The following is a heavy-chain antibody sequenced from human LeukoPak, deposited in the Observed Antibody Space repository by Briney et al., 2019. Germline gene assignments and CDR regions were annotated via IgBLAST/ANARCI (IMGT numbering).Heavy chain of an antibody. CDR3: AAQRSYYDFWSGSHDAFDI. J-gene: IGHJ3*02. CDR1: GFTFSSYE. CDR2: ISSSGSTI. Sequence: GGSLRLSCAASGFTFSSYEMNWVRQAPGKGLEWVSYISSSGSTIYYADSVKGRFTISRDHAKNSLYLQMNSLRAEDTAVYYCAAQRSYYDFWSGSHDAFDIWGQGTMVTVSS. V-gene: IGHV3-48*03. D-gene: IGHD3-3*01.